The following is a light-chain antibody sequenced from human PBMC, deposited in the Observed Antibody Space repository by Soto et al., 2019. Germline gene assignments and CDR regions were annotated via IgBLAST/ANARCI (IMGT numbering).Light chain of an antibody. J-gene: IGKJ4*01. CDR2: AAS. CDR1: QNIAIY. Sequence: PMNHAQSSLAASRGDRVTITSRASQNIAIYLAWYQQKPGEAPKLLIYAASTLYGGVPSRFSGSGSGTDFALTITSLQAEDFATYYCQQLRLYPSTFGGGTKVDI. V-gene: IGKV1-9*01. CDR3: QQLRLYPST.